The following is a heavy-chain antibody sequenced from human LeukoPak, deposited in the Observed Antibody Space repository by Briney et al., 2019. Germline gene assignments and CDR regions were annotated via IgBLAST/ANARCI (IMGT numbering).Heavy chain of an antibody. CDR1: GGSISSSSYY. D-gene: IGHD2-15*01. Sequence: SETLSLTRTVSGGSISSSSYYWGWIRQPPGKGLEWIGSIYYSGSTYYNPSLKSRVTISVDTSKNQFSLKLSSVTAADTAVYYCAREGSGYVDYWGQGTLVTVSS. V-gene: IGHV4-39*07. CDR2: IYYSGST. CDR3: AREGSGYVDY. J-gene: IGHJ4*02.